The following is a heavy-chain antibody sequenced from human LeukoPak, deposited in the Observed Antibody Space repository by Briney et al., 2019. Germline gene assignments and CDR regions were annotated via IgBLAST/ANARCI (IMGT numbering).Heavy chain of an antibody. CDR3: AKSTFHSSGYLGY. Sequence: GGSLRRSCAASGFTFSSYEMHWVRQAPGKGLEWVSAISGSGGSTYYADSVKGRFTISRDNSKNTLYLQMNSLRAEDTAVYYCAKSTFHSSGYLGYWGQGTLVTVSS. J-gene: IGHJ4*02. V-gene: IGHV3-23*01. D-gene: IGHD3-22*01. CDR1: GFTFSSYE. CDR2: ISGSGGST.